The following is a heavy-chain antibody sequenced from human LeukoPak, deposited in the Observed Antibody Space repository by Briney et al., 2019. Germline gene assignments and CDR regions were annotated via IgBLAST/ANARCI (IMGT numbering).Heavy chain of an antibody. J-gene: IGHJ4*02. CDR1: GFTFSSYG. CDR3: ARELPPVVNFYFDS. D-gene: IGHD3-22*01. CDR2: IWYDGSDK. Sequence: GGSLRLSCAASGFTFSSYGIHWVRQAPGKGLEWVAVIWYDGSDKYYADSVKGRFSISRDNPKNTLYLQMNSLRAEDTAVYYCARELPPVVNFYFDSWGQGTLVTVSS. V-gene: IGHV3-33*08.